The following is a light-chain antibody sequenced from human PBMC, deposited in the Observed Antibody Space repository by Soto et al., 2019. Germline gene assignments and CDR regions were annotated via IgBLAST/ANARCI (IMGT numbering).Light chain of an antibody. Sequence: QSVLTQPPSASGSPGQSVTISCTGTSSDVGAYKYVSWYQQYPGKAPKLMIYEVSKRPSGVPDRFSGSKSGNTASLTASGLQAEDEADYYCTSYVGSDIWVFGGGTKVTVL. CDR1: SSDVGAYKY. V-gene: IGLV2-8*01. J-gene: IGLJ3*02. CDR3: TSYVGSDIWV. CDR2: EVS.